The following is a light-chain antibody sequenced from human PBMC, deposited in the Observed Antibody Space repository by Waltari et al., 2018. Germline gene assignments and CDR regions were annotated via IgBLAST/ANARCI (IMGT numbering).Light chain of an antibody. J-gene: IGLJ1*01. CDR1: NLGGKF. CDR2: HDR. Sequence: SYELTQPPSVSVSPGQTATITCSGDNLGGKFTSWYQQKPGQSPLTIMYHDRKRPSGIPERFSGSNSGNTATLTISGTQAMDEADYYCLAWDGRTQWVFGPGTKVAVL. V-gene: IGLV3-1*01. CDR3: LAWDGRTQWV.